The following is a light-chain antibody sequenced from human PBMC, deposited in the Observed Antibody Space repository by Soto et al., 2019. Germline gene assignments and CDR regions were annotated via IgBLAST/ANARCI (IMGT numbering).Light chain of an antibody. Sequence: QSALTQPASVSGSPGQSITISCTRANTDVGSYNLVSWYQQLPGKTPKLMIYEGTKRPSGVSNRFSGSKSGNTASLTISGLQAEDEADYYCCSYAGSSTFLFGGGTQLTVL. J-gene: IGLJ2*01. CDR1: NTDVGSYNL. V-gene: IGLV2-23*03. CDR3: CSYAGSSTFL. CDR2: EGT.